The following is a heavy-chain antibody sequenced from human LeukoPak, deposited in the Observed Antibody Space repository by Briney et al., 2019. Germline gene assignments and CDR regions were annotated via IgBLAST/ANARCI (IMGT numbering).Heavy chain of an antibody. Sequence: PSETLSLTCAVYGGSFSGYYWSWIRQPPGKGLEWIGEINHSGSTNYNPSLKSRVTISVDTSKNQFSLKLSSVTAADTAVYYCARGTTMVRGVIGRHYYGMDVWGQGTTVTVSS. V-gene: IGHV4-34*01. J-gene: IGHJ6*02. CDR1: GGSFSGYY. CDR3: ARGTTMVRGVIGRHYYGMDV. CDR2: INHSGST. D-gene: IGHD3-10*01.